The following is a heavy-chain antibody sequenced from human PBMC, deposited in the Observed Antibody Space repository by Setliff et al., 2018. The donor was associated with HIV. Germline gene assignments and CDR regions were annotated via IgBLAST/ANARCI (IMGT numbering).Heavy chain of an antibody. CDR2: IYYSGST. D-gene: IGHD1-26*01. CDR3: ARGGFKWSGSYADYFDQ. CDR1: GDSINSGNYY. J-gene: IGHJ4*02. Sequence: SETLSLTCTVSGDSINSGNYYWSWIRQHPGKGLEWIGYIYYSGSTYYSPSLKSRVTMSVDTSKNQFSLNLTSVTAADTAVYYCARGGFKWSGSYADYFDQWGQGTLVTVSS. V-gene: IGHV4-31*03.